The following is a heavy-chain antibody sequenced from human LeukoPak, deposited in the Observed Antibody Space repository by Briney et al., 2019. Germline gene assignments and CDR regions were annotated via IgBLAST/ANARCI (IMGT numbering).Heavy chain of an antibody. D-gene: IGHD6-19*01. J-gene: IGHJ3*02. Sequence: ASVKVSCKAPGGTFSSYAISWVRQAPGQGLEWMGGIIPIFGTANYAQKFQGRVTITADESTSTAYMELSSLRSEDTAVYYCARVKGIAVAADAFDIWGQGTMVTVSS. CDR1: GGTFSSYA. V-gene: IGHV1-69*13. CDR2: IIPIFGTA. CDR3: ARVKGIAVAADAFDI.